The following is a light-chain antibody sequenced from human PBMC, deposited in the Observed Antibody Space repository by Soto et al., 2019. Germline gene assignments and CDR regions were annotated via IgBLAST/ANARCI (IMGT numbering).Light chain of an antibody. V-gene: IGLV1-40*01. CDR3: QSYDSSLTVV. J-gene: IGLJ2*01. CDR2: GNI. Sequence: QSALTQPPSVSGAPGQRGTISCTGSRSNIGAGYDVHWYQQVPGTAPKLLIYGNINRPSGVPDRFSGSKSGTSASLAITGLQADDEADDYCQSYDSSLTVVFGGGTKVTVL. CDR1: RSNIGAGYD.